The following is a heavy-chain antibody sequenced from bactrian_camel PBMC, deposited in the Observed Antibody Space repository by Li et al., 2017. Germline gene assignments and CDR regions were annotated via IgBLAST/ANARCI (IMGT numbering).Heavy chain of an antibody. D-gene: IGHD2*01. CDR1: GYTYSSYC. V-gene: IGHV3S55*01. CDR3: AAELAPCRHISGVASAFY. Sequence: HVQLVESGGGSVQAGGSLRLSCAASGYTYSSYCMGWFRQAPGKEREGVAAIDSDGSTIYGESTEGRFTVSRDNDKNLLFLQMSNLKPEDSAMYYCAAELAPCRHISGVASAFYWGLGTQVTVS. J-gene: IGHJ4*01. CDR2: IDSDGST.